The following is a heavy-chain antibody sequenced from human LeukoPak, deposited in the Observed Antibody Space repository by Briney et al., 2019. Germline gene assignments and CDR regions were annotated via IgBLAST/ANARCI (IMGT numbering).Heavy chain of an antibody. V-gene: IGHV3-23*01. CDR3: EKVSCGGNCFYAFDV. CDR2: ISASSGNT. Sequence: GGSLRLSCATSGFTFSSYALNWVRQAPGKGLEWVAGISASSGNTFYADSVKGRFTISRDSSKSLLFLQMNSLRAENTAVYYFEKVSCGGNCFYAFDVWGRGTMVAVSS. J-gene: IGHJ3*01. CDR1: GFTFSSYA. D-gene: IGHD2-21*02.